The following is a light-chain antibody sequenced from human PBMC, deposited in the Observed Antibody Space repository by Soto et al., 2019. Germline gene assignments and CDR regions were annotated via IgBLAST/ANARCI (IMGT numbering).Light chain of an antibody. CDR1: SSDVGGYNY. Sequence: QSALTQPASVSGSPGQSITISCTGTSSDVGGYNYVSWYQQHPPKAPKLMIYDVSNRPSGVSDRFSGFKSGNTASLTISGLQAEDEADYYCYSYTTSSTYVFGTGTKLTVL. J-gene: IGLJ1*01. CDR2: DVS. V-gene: IGLV2-14*01. CDR3: YSYTTSSTYV.